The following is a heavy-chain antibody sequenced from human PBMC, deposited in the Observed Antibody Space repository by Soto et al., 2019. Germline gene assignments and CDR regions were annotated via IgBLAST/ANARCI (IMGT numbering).Heavy chain of an antibody. CDR3: ARDAEYSSSLQY. CDR2: IYYSGST. Sequence: TLSLTCTVSGGSIISGGYYWSWIRQHPGKGLEWIGYIYYSGSTYYNPSLKSRVTISVDTSKNQFSLKLSSVTAADTAVYYCARDAEYSSSLQYWGQGTLVTVSS. D-gene: IGHD6-6*01. J-gene: IGHJ4*02. CDR1: GGSIISGGYY. V-gene: IGHV4-31*03.